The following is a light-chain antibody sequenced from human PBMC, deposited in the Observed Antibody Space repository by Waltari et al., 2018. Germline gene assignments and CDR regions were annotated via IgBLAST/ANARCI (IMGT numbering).Light chain of an antibody. J-gene: IGLJ1*01. CDR1: NIGTYS. CDR2: YDR. Sequence: SSVVTQPPSVSVAPGETATITCGGDNIGTYSVHWDQQKAGQAPVLVIFYDRDRPSGIPDRFSGSNSGNTATLTISRVEAGDEARYYCHVWHPHVDPGVFGTGTEVTVL. V-gene: IGLV3-21*04. CDR3: HVWHPHVDPGV.